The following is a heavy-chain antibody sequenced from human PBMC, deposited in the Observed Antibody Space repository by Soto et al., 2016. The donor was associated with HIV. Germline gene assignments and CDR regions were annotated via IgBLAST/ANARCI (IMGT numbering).Heavy chain of an antibody. CDR1: GFTFSSYS. CDR3: ASALTTPFDY. Sequence: EVQLVESGGGLVKPGGSLRLSCAASGFTFSSYSMNWVRQAPGKGLEWVSSISSTNNYIYYADSVKGRFTISRDNAKNSLYLQMNSLRVEDTAVFYCASALTTPFDYWGQGTLVTVSS. CDR2: ISSTNNYI. D-gene: IGHD1-1*01. V-gene: IGHV3-21*06. J-gene: IGHJ4*02.